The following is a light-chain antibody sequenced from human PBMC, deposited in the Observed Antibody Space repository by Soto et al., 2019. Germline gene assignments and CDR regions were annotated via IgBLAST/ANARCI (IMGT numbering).Light chain of an antibody. CDR2: SAS. V-gene: IGKV1-39*01. CDR1: HDISTY. J-gene: IGKJ4*01. Sequence: DIQMTQSPSSLSAAVGDRVTITCRASHDISTYLCWYQQRTGKAPKLLMYSASILQSGVPPRFSGSGSGTDFTLTISSLQPEDIATYYCQQSFNTLTFGGGTKVEIK. CDR3: QQSFNTLT.